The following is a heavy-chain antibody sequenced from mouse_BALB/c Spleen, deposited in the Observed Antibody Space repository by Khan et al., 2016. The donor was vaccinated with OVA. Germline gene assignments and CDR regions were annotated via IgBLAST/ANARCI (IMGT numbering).Heavy chain of an antibody. J-gene: IGHJ1*01. CDR1: GFAFSSYD. V-gene: IGHV5-12-1*01. CDR3: TRHQASRITTSCYLDV. D-gene: IGHD3-2*02. CDR2: ISSGGGSI. Sequence: EVELVESGGGLVKPGGSLKLSCAASGFAFSSYDMSWVRQPPEKRLDWVAFISSGGGSIYLSDTVKGRFTIYRDHAKRTLYLLRGSPKSEDATLYYCTRHQASRITTSCYLDVWGAGTTVTVSS.